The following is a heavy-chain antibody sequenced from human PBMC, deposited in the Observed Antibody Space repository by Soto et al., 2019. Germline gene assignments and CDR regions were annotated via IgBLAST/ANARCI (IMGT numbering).Heavy chain of an antibody. D-gene: IGHD3-22*01. V-gene: IGHV4-59*01. CDR3: ARHSSGYFNWFDP. J-gene: IGHJ5*02. Sequence: SETLSLTCTVSGGSISSYYWSWIRQPPGKGLEWIGYIYYSGSTNYNPSLKSRVTISVDTSKNQFSLKLSSVTAADTAVYYCARHSSGYFNWFDPWGQGTLVTVSS. CDR1: GGSISSYY. CDR2: IYYSGST.